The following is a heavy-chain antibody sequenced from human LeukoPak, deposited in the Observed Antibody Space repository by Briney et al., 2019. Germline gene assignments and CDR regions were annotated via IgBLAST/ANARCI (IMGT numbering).Heavy chain of an antibody. CDR2: ISGSGGST. Sequence: QPGGSLRLSCAASGFTFSSYAMSWVRQAPGKGLEWVSAISGSGGSTYYTDSVKGRFTISRDNSKNTLYLQMNSLRAEDTAVYYCAKSGRRGYCSGGSRCSGNYFDYWGQGTLVTVSS. CDR1: GFTFSSYA. CDR3: AKSGRRGYCSGGSRCSGNYFDY. J-gene: IGHJ4*02. D-gene: IGHD2-15*01. V-gene: IGHV3-23*01.